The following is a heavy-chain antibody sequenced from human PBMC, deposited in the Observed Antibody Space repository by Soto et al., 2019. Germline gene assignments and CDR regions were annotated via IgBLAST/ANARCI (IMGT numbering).Heavy chain of an antibody. CDR3: TSGPPMYCSSSSCYASPFDY. D-gene: IGHD2-2*01. CDR2: INSDGSST. CDR1: GFTLSSYW. J-gene: IGHJ4*02. V-gene: IGHV3-74*01. Sequence: EVQLVESGGGLVQPGGSLRLSCAASGFTLSSYWMHWVRQAPGKGLVWVSRINSDGSSTSYADSVKGRFTISRDNAKNTLYLKMNSLSAEDTAVYYCTSGPPMYCSSSSCYASPFDYWGQGTLVTVSS.